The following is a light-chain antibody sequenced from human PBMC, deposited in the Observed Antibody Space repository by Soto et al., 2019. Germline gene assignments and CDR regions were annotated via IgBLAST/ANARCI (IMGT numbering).Light chain of an antibody. CDR2: EVS. V-gene: IGLV2-14*01. CDR1: SSDVGGYNY. CDR3: SSYTSSSTLV. J-gene: IGLJ1*01. Sequence: ALTQPASVSGSPGQSITISCTGTSSDVGGYNYVSLYQQHPGKAPKLMIYEVSNRPSGVSNRFSGSKSGNTASLTISGLQAEDEADYYCSSYTSSSTLVFGTGTKVTVL.